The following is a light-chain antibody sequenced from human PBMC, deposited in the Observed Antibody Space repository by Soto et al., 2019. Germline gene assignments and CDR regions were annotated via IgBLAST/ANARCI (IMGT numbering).Light chain of an antibody. CDR3: QHYNSYSEA. CDR2: GAS. J-gene: IGKJ1*01. CDR1: QSVSID. Sequence: DIPITHSPSFLCASVKYRVSITCRASQSVSIDLAWYQERPGKAPKLLIYGASSLQSGVPSRFSGSGSGTEFTLTISSLQPDDFATYYCQHYNSYSEAFGQGTKVDIK. V-gene: IGKV1-5*01.